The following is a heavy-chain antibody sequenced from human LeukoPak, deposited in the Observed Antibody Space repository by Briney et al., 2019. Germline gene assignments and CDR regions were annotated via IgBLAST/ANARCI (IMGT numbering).Heavy chain of an antibody. CDR1: GFNFDDYA. V-gene: IGHV3-9*01. J-gene: IGHJ4*02. D-gene: IGHD4-17*01. Sequence: GRSLRLSCAASGFNFDDYAMHWVRLAPEKGLEWVSYISWKSANIGYADSVRGRFTISRDNAKSSLYLQMNSLRAEDTALYYCAKDYRDYGDFVDHWGQGTLVTVSS. CDR3: AKDYRDYGDFVDH. CDR2: ISWKSANI.